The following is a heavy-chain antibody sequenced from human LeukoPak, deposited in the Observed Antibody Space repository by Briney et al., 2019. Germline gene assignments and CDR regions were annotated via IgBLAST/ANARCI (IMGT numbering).Heavy chain of an antibody. J-gene: IGHJ4*02. D-gene: IGHD3-22*01. CDR1: GGSISSYY. Sequence: SETLSLTCTVSGGSISSYYWSWIRQPPGKGLEWIGSIYHSGSTYYNPSLKSRVTISVDTSKNQFSLKLSSVTAADTAVYYCAQGTYYYDSSGYPYWGQGTLVTVSS. CDR2: IYHSGST. CDR3: AQGTYYYDSSGYPY. V-gene: IGHV4-59*04.